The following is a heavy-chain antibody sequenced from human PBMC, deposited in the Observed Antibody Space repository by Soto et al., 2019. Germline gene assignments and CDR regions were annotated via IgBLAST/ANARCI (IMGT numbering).Heavy chain of an antibody. J-gene: IGHJ4*02. CDR3: AKDRNYYYFYLEY. V-gene: IGHV3-23*01. CDR1: GFTFNSYA. CDR2: IIGSGGST. D-gene: IGHD3-10*01. Sequence: GGSLRLSCAASGFTFNSYAMSWVRQAPGKGLEWVSTIIGSGGSTYYADSVKGRFSVSRDNSKNTLYLQMNSLRAEDTAVYYCAKDRNYYYFYLEYWGQGTLVTVSS.